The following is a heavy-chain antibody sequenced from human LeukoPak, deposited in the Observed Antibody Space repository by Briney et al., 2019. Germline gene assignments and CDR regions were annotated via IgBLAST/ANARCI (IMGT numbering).Heavy chain of an antibody. CDR2: INPNSGGT. CDR1: GYTFTGYY. V-gene: IGHV1-2*02. J-gene: IGHJ6*03. CDR3: ASNLIAAPNARYYYYYMDV. Sequence: ASVKVSCKASGYTFTGYYMHWVRQAPGQGLEWMGWINPNSGGTNYAQKFQGRVTMTRDTSISTAYMELSRLRSDDTAVYYCASNLIAAPNARYYYYYMDVWGKGTTVTVSS. D-gene: IGHD6-13*01.